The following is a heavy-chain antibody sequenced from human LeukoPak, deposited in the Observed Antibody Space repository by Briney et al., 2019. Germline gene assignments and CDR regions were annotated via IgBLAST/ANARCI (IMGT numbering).Heavy chain of an antibody. V-gene: IGHV4-30-4*08. J-gene: IGHJ3*02. CDR1: GGSISSGDYY. D-gene: IGHD3-10*02. CDR3: ARMLGMNIAFDI. CDR2: IYYSGST. Sequence: SQTLSLTCTVSGGSISSGDYYWSWIRQPPGKGLEWIGYIYYSGSTYYNPSLKSRVTTSVDTSKNQFSLILTSVTAADTAVYYCARMLGMNIAFDIWGQGTIVTVSS.